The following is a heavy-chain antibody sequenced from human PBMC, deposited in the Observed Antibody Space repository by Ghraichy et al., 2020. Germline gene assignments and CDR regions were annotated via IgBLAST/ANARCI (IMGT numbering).Heavy chain of an antibody. CDR3: ARVARSRHAFDI. V-gene: IGHV4-59*01. Sequence: SETLSLTCTVSGGSISSYYWSWIRQPPGKGLEWIGYIYYSGSTNYNPSLKSRVTISVDTSKNQFSLKLSSVTAADTAVYYCARVARSRHAFDIWGQGTLVTVSS. CDR2: IYYSGST. J-gene: IGHJ3*02. CDR1: GGSISSYY.